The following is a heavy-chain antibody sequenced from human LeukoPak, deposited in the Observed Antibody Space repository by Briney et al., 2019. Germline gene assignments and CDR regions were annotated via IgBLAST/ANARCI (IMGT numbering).Heavy chain of an antibody. J-gene: IGHJ6*02. CDR3: ARDRYYQYTMDV. Sequence: GRSLRLSCAASGFTFSSYAMHWVRQAPGKGLEWVAVISYDGSNKYYADSVKGRFTISRDNAKNTLYLQMNSLRAEDTAVYYCARDRYYQYTMDVWGQGTTVIVSS. V-gene: IGHV3-30-3*01. CDR2: ISYDGSNK. CDR1: GFTFSSYA.